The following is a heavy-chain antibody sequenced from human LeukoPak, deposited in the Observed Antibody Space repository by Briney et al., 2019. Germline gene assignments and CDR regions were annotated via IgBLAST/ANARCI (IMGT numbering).Heavy chain of an antibody. CDR1: GYTFTSYG. D-gene: IGHD3-3*01. J-gene: IGHJ6*03. CDR2: ISAYNGNT. CDR3: ARIKGHDFWSGYFYLYMDV. V-gene: IGHV1-18*01. Sequence: ASVKVSCKASGYTFTSYGISWVRQAPGQGLEWMGWISAYNGNTNYAQKLQGRVTMTTDTSTSTAYMELRSLRSDDTAVYYCARIKGHDFWSGYFYLYMDVWGKGTTVTVSS.